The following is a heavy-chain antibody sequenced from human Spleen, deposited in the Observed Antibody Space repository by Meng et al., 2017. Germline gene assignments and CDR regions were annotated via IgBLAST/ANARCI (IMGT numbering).Heavy chain of an antibody. CDR3: ARESIGETEDTFDV. CDR2: IYTSGST. V-gene: IGHV4-61*02. CDR1: GGSISSGSYY. D-gene: IGHD6-6*01. Sequence: SETLSLTCTVSGGSISSGSYYWSWIRQPAGKGLEWIGRIYTSGSTNYNPSLKGRVTISVDKSKNQFSLKVNSVTAADTALYYCARESIGETEDTFDVWGRGTAVTVSS. J-gene: IGHJ3*01.